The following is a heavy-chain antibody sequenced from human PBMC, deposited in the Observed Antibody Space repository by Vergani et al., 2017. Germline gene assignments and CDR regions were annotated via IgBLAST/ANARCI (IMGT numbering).Heavy chain of an antibody. Sequence: VQLVESGGGLVKPGGSLRLSCASSGFTFSSYSMNWVRQAPGKGLEWVSSISRSSSYIYDADSVKGRFTISRDNAKNSLYLQMNSLRAEDTAVYYCARGGGDCCGGSCYSENDYYYYYVDVWGKGTTVTVSS. D-gene: IGHD2-15*01. CDR1: GFTFSSYS. CDR2: ISRSSSYI. V-gene: IGHV3-21*01. CDR3: ARGGGDCCGGSCYSENDYYYYYVDV. J-gene: IGHJ6*03.